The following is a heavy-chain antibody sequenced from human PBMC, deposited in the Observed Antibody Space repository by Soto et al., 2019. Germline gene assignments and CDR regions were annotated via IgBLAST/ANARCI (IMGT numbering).Heavy chain of an antibody. CDR2: IKSKTDGGTT. V-gene: IGHV3-15*01. Sequence: PGGSLRLSCAASGFTCSNAWMSWVRQAPGKGLEWVGRIKSKTDGGTTDYAAPVKGRFTIARDDSKNTLYLQMNSLKTEDTAVYYCTTGVDTAMVTDYWGQGTTVTVSS. D-gene: IGHD5-18*01. J-gene: IGHJ4*02. CDR1: GFTCSNAW. CDR3: TTGVDTAMVTDY.